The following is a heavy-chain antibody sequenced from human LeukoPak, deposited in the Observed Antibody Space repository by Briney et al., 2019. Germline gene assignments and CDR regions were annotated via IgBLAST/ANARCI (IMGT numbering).Heavy chain of an antibody. CDR1: GGSISSYY. V-gene: IGHV4-34*01. CDR2: INHSGRT. D-gene: IGHD3-22*01. Sequence: SETLSLACTVPGGSISSYYWSWIRQPPGKGLEWIGEINHSGRTNSNPSLKSRVSISIDTSKNQFSLKLSSVTAADTAVYYCARRWGYYYDSNGFINYEYYFNSWGQGTLVTVSS. CDR3: ARRWGYYYDSNGFINYEYYFNS. J-gene: IGHJ4*02.